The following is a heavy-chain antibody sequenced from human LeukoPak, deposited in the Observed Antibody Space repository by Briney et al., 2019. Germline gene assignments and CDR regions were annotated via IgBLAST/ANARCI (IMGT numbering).Heavy chain of an antibody. CDR3: ATGSGWDFDY. J-gene: IGHJ4*02. D-gene: IGHD6-19*01. Sequence: GESLKISCKGSGCSFTSYWIAWVRQMPGKGLEWMGIIYAGASDTRYSPSFQGQVTISADKSINTAYLQWNSQKASDTAIYYCATGSGWDFDYWGQGTLVTLSS. V-gene: IGHV5-51*01. CDR2: IYAGASDT. CDR1: GCSFTSYW.